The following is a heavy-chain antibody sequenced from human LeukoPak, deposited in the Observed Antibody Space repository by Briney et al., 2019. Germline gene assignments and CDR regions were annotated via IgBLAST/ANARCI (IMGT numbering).Heavy chain of an antibody. CDR2: INHSGST. CDR1: GGSIRSSYYY. Sequence: SETLSLTCTVSGGSIRSSYYYWSRIRQPPGKGLEWIGEINHSGSTNYNPSLKSRVTISVDTSKNQFSLKLSSVTAADTAVYYCARAGERSARWLQSKGEPNFDYWGQGTLVTVSS. V-gene: IGHV4-39*07. J-gene: IGHJ4*02. CDR3: ARAGERSARWLQSKGEPNFDY. D-gene: IGHD5-24*01.